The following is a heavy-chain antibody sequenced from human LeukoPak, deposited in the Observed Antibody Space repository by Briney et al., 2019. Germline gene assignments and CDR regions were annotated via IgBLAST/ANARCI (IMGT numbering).Heavy chain of an antibody. V-gene: IGHV3-48*02. D-gene: IGHD6-13*01. CDR3: ARGAAGKARGFGY. Sequence: GETLRLSCAASGFTFSSYSMNWVRQAPGKGLEWVSYISSSSSTIYYADSVKGRFTISRDNTKNSLYLQMNSLRDEDTAVYYCARGAAGKARGFGYWGQGTLVTVSS. J-gene: IGHJ4*02. CDR1: GFTFSSYS. CDR2: ISSSSSTI.